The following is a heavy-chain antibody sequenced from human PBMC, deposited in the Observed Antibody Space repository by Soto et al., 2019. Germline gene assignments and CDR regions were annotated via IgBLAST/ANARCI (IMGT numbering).Heavy chain of an antibody. Sequence: PGGSLRLSCTASGFMFGSYWMTWVRHVPGKGLQWVANIKRDGSEKYYVDFVEGRFTISRDNADNSVFLDMNNLRVDDTATYYCARGGTLGDYWGQGTLVTVSS. CDR3: ARGGTLGDY. CDR2: IKRDGSEK. J-gene: IGHJ4*02. D-gene: IGHD1-1*01. CDR1: GFMFGSYW. V-gene: IGHV3-7*03.